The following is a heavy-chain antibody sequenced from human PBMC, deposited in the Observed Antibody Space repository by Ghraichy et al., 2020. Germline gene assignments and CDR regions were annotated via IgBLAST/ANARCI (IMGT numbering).Heavy chain of an antibody. CDR2: IIPILGIA. J-gene: IGHJ6*02. V-gene: IGHV1-69*04. CDR1: GGTFSSYA. Sequence: SVKVSCKASGGTFSSYAISWVRQAPGQGLEWMGRIIPILGIANYAQKFQGRVTITADKSTSTAYMELSSLRSEDTAVYYCARVSPAYYYYGMDVWGQGTTVTVSS. D-gene: IGHD2-2*01. CDR3: ARVSPAYYYYGMDV.